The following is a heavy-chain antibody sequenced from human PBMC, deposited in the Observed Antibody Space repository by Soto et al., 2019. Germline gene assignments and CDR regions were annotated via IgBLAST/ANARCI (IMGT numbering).Heavy chain of an antibody. CDR1: GGTFSSYA. CDR2: IIPIFGTA. J-gene: IGHJ6*02. D-gene: IGHD6-13*01. Sequence: GASVKVSCKASGGTFSSYAISWVRQAPGQGLEWMGGIIPIFGTANYAQKFQGRVTITADESTSTAYMELSSLRSEDTAVYYCASSIAAAGKVYYGMDVWGQGTKVTVSS. CDR3: ASSIAAAGKVYYGMDV. V-gene: IGHV1-69*13.